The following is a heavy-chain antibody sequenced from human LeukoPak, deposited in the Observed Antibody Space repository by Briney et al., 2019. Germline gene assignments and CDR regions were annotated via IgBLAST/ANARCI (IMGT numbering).Heavy chain of an antibody. Sequence: SVRVSCKASGGTFSSYAISWVRQAPGQGLEWMGGIIPIFGTANYAQKFQGRVTITTDESTSTAYMELSSLGSEDTAVYYCARSSSNYYYYYMDVWGKGTTVTVSS. CDR3: ARSSSNYYYYYMDV. CDR2: IIPIFGTA. V-gene: IGHV1-69*05. D-gene: IGHD6-19*01. CDR1: GGTFSSYA. J-gene: IGHJ6*03.